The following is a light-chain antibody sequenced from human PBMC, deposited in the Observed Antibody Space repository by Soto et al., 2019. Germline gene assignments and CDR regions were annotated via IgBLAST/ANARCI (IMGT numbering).Light chain of an antibody. CDR2: AAS. CDR3: QQYNRLWT. V-gene: IGKV1-8*01. CDR1: QGISSY. J-gene: IGKJ1*01. Sequence: AIRMTQSPSSLSASTGDRVTITCRASQGISSYLAWYQQKPGKAPKLLIYAASTLQSGVPSRFSGSGSGTDFTLTISCLQSEDFATHYCQQYNRLWTFGQGTKVEVK.